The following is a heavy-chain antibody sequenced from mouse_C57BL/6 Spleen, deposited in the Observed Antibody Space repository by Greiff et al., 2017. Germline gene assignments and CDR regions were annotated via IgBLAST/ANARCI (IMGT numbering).Heavy chain of an antibody. CDR3: ASDVRFAY. J-gene: IGHJ3*01. Sequence: EVKLMESGPGLVKPSQSLSLTCSVTGYSITSGYYWNWIRQFPGNKLEWMGYISYDGSNNYNPSLKNRISITRDTSKNQFFLKLNSVTTEDTATYYCASDVRFAYWGQGTLVTVSA. CDR2: ISYDGSN. CDR1: GYSITSGYY. V-gene: IGHV3-6*01.